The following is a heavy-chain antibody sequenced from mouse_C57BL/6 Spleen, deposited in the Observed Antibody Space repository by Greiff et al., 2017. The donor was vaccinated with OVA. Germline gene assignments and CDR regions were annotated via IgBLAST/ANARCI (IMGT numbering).Heavy chain of an antibody. D-gene: IGHD1-1*01. CDR3: ARSYYGSSYWFAY. CDR1: GYTFTDYY. V-gene: IGHV1-19*01. CDR2: INPYNGGT. J-gene: IGHJ3*01. Sequence: EVHLVESGPVLVKPGASVKMSCKASGYTFTDYYMNWVKQSHGKSLEWIGVINPYNGGTSYNQKFKGKATLTVDKSSSTAYMELNSLTSEDSAVYYCARSYYGSSYWFAYWGQGTLVTVSA.